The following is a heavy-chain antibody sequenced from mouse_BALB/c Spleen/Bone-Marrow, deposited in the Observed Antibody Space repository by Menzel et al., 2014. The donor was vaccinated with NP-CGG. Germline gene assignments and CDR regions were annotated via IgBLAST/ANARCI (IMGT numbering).Heavy chain of an antibody. V-gene: IGHV1-80*01. CDR2: IYPGDEDT. J-gene: IGHJ3*01. D-gene: IGHD2-1*01. Sequence: VQRVESGAELVRPGSSVKISCKASGYAFRRSWMNWVKQRPGQGLEWIGQIYPGDEDTNYSEKFKGRATLTADKSSGTAYMQLSSLTSEDSAVYFCAGSTPLAYWGQGTLVTVSA. CDR1: GYAFRRSW. CDR3: AGSTPLAY.